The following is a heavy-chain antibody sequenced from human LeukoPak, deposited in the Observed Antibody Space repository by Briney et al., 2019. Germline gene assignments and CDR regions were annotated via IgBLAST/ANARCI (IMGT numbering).Heavy chain of an antibody. CDR3: AKAPTRGYYLYYFDY. Sequence: TGGSLRLSCAAFDLTFRDFYLSGIRQPPGRGLEWVLEISYNGDTIYYADSVKGRFTISRDNAKNSLYLQMNSLRAEDTALYYCAKAPTRGYYLYYFDYWGQGTLVTVSS. J-gene: IGHJ4*02. CDR1: DLTFRDFY. CDR2: ISYNGDTI. D-gene: IGHD3-22*01. V-gene: IGHV3-11*01.